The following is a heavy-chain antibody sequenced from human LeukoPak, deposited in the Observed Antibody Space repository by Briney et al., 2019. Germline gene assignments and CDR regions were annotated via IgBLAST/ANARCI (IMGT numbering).Heavy chain of an antibody. CDR3: ARDHRIAVAGKAPCLGY. Sequence: ASVKVSCKASGYTFTGYYMHWVRQAPGQGLEWMGWINPNSGGTNYAQKFQGRVTMTRDTSISTAYMELSRLRSDDTAVYYCARDHRIAVAGKAPCLGYSGQGTLVTVSS. CDR2: INPNSGGT. CDR1: GYTFTGYY. V-gene: IGHV1-2*02. J-gene: IGHJ4*02. D-gene: IGHD6-19*01.